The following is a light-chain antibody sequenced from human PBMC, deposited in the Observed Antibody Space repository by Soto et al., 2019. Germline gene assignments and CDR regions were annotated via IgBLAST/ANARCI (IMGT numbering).Light chain of an antibody. CDR2: GAS. J-gene: IGKJ1*01. Sequence: DIVLTQSPGPLSLSPGARATLSCGASQSVTSNYLAWYQQKPGQAPRLLIFGASIRVKGIPDRFIGSGSGKDFSLTIRRLEPEDVPEDYCQHYVTSLPTVGQGTKVEVK. CDR1: QSVTSNY. V-gene: IGKV3-20*01. CDR3: QHYVTSLPT.